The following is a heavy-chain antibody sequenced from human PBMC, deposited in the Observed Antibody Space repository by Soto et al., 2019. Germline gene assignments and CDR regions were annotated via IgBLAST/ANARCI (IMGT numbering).Heavy chain of an antibody. CDR1: GGSVSSGTDH. Sequence: SETLSLTCSVSGGSVSSGTDHWSWIRQPPGKGLEWIGEINYSGGTNYNPSLKSRVTISLDTSKNQFSLKLSSVTAADTAVYYCARDGIQLINHWLDPWGQGTLVTVSS. V-gene: IGHV4-61*01. D-gene: IGHD5-18*01. CDR2: INYSGGT. CDR3: ARDGIQLINHWLDP. J-gene: IGHJ5*02.